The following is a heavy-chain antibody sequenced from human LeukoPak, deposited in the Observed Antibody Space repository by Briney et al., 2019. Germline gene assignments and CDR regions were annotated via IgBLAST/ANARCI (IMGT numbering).Heavy chain of an antibody. V-gene: IGHV4-59*01. J-gene: IGHJ6*04. Sequence: PSETLSLTCTVSGGSISSYYWSWIRQPPGKGLEWIGYIYYSGSTNYNPSLKSRVTISVDTSKNQFSLKLSSVTAADTAVYYCARDLVGYCSSTSCYNLEGMDVWGKGTTVTVSS. CDR1: GGSISSYY. CDR3: ARDLVGYCSSTSCYNLEGMDV. CDR2: IYYSGST. D-gene: IGHD2-2*02.